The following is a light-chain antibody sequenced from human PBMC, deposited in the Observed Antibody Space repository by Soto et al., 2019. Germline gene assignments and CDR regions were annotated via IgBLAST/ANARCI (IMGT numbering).Light chain of an antibody. CDR3: QQYDSSQT. V-gene: IGKV3-20*01. Sequence: EIVLTQSPGTLSLSPGERATLSCRASQSVSSSYLAWYQQKAGQAPRLLIYGASSRATGIPDRFSGSGSGTDFTLTISRLEPEDFAVYYCQQYDSSQTFGQGTKVDSK. CDR1: QSVSSSY. J-gene: IGKJ1*01. CDR2: GAS.